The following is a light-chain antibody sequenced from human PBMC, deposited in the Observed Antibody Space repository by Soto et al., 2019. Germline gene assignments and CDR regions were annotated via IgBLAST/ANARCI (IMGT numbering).Light chain of an antibody. V-gene: IGKV3-15*01. Sequence: EIVMTQSPATLSVSPGERATLSCRASQSVSSNLAWYQQKPGQAPRLLIYGASTGATGIPARFSGSGSGTEFTLTISSLQSEDFAVYYCQQYNNWPPSFTFGPGTKVDIK. J-gene: IGKJ3*01. CDR3: QQYNNWPPSFT. CDR2: GAS. CDR1: QSVSSN.